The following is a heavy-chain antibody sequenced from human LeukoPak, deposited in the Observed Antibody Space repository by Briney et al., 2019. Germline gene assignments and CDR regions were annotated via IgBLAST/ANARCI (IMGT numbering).Heavy chain of an antibody. Sequence: PSETLSLTCTVSGGSISSYYWSWIRQPPGKGLEWIGYIYYSGSTNYNPSLKSRVAISVDPYKSQFSLKPSSVTAADTGVYYCASTYCSGGSCYWALGYWGQGSLVTVSS. D-gene: IGHD2-15*01. CDR1: GGSISSYY. J-gene: IGHJ4*02. CDR3: ASTYCSGGSCYWALGY. V-gene: IGHV4-59*08. CDR2: IYYSGST.